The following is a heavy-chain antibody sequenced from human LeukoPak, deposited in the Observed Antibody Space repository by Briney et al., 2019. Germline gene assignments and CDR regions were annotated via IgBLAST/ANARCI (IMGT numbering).Heavy chain of an antibody. CDR2: IGDSGTT. CDR3: AKLSMASASDGGY. D-gene: IGHD6-13*01. Sequence: GGSLRLSCAASGFTFSDYYMSWVRQAPGKGLEWVSGIGDSGTTYYADSVKGRFTISRDLSKNTLYLQMNSLSADDTAVFYCAKLSMASASDGGYWGQGTLVTVSS. V-gene: IGHV3-23*01. CDR1: GFTFSDYY. J-gene: IGHJ4*02.